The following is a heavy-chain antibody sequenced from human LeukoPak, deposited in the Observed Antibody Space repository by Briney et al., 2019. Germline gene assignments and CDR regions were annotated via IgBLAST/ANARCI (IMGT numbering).Heavy chain of an antibody. Sequence: SETLSLTCTVSGGSISSSNYYWGWIRQPPGKGLEWIGSIYYSGSTYYNPSLKSRVTISVDTSKNQFSLKLSSVTAADTAVYYCARLGLVVMGYAFDIWGQGTMVTVSS. CDR2: IYYSGST. J-gene: IGHJ3*02. CDR1: GGSISSSNYY. V-gene: IGHV4-39*01. D-gene: IGHD3-22*01. CDR3: ARLGLVVMGYAFDI.